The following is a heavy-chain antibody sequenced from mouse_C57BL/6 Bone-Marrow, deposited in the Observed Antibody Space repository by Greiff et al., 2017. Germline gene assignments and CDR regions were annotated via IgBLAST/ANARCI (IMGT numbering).Heavy chain of an antibody. D-gene: IGHD1-1*01. V-gene: IGHV5-6*01. CDR3: AGQTVVQYYAVDY. J-gene: IGHJ4*01. CDR2: ISSGGSYT. CDR1: GFTFSSYG. Sequence: EVMLVESGGDLVKPGGSLKLSCAASGFTFSSYGMSWVRQTPDKRLAWVATISSGGSYTYYPDSVKGRFPISRDNAKNTLYLQMSSLKSENTAMYYCAGQTVVQYYAVDYWGQGTSVTVSS.